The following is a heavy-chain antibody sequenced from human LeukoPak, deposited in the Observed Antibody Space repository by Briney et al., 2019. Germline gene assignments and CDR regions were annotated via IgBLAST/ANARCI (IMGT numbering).Heavy chain of an antibody. J-gene: IGHJ4*02. D-gene: IGHD3-10*01. CDR3: ARDRSGLYYFDY. CDR1: GGSISSYY. Sequence: TSETLSLTCTVSGGSISSYYWSWIRQPPGKGLEWIGYVYYSGSTNYNPSLKSRVTMSVDTSKNQFSLKLSSVTAADTAVYYCARDRSGLYYFDYWGQGTLVTVSS. V-gene: IGHV4-59*12. CDR2: VYYSGST.